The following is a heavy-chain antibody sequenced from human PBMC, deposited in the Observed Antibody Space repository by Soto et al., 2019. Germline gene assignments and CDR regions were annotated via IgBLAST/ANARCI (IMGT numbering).Heavy chain of an antibody. D-gene: IGHD5-18*01. CDR1: GFTFSDYS. V-gene: IGHV3-48*02. CDR2: IGGSSSPI. Sequence: GGSLRLSCAASGFTFSDYSINWVRQAPGKGLEWISYIGGSSSPIYYADSVRGRFTISRDNAKNSMFLQMNSLRDEDTAVYHCERARFSYGYDLDLWGQGTLVTVSS. CDR3: ERARFSYGYDLDL. J-gene: IGHJ4*02.